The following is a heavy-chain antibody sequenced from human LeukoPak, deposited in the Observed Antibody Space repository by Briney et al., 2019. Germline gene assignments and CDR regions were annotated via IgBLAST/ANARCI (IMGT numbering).Heavy chain of an antibody. V-gene: IGHV1-18*01. Sequence: ASVKVSCKASGYTFTSYGISWVRQAPGQGLEWMRWISVYNGNTNYAQNLQGRVTMTTDTSTSTAYMEPRGLRSDDTAVYYCARDRGRTVVTPGPFSSEDWGQGTLVTVSS. CDR1: GYTFTSYG. D-gene: IGHD4-23*01. J-gene: IGHJ4*02. CDR2: ISVYNGNT. CDR3: ARDRGRTVVTPGPFSSED.